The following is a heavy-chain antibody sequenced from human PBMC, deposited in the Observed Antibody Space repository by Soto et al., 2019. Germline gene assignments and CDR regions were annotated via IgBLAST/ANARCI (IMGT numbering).Heavy chain of an antibody. CDR3: ARIPGYHYDFWSGGDNWFDP. V-gene: IGHV4-39*01. CDR1: GGSISSSSYY. Sequence: QLQLQESGPGLVKPSETLSLTCTVSGGSISSSSYYWGWIRQPPGKGLEWIGSIYYSGSTYYNPSLKSRVTISVDTSKNQFSLKLSSVTAADTAVYYCARIPGYHYDFWSGGDNWFDPWGQGTLVTVSS. J-gene: IGHJ5*02. CDR2: IYYSGST. D-gene: IGHD3-3*01.